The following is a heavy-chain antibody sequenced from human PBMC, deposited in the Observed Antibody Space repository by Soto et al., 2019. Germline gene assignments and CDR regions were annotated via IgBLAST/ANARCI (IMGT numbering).Heavy chain of an antibody. V-gene: IGHV3-23*01. CDR2: ISGSGGST. CDR1: GFTFSSYA. CDR3: AKTGYDTARVNWFDP. D-gene: IGHD3-9*01. Sequence: GLLRLSCAASGFTFSSYAMSWVRQAPGKGLEWVSAISGSGGSTYYADSVKGRFTISRDNSKNTLYLQMNSLRAEDTAVYYCAKTGYDTARVNWFDPWGQGTLVTVSS. J-gene: IGHJ5*02.